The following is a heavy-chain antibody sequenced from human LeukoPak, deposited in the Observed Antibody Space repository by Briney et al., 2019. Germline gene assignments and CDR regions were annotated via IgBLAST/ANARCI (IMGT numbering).Heavy chain of an antibody. CDR1: GYSISSGYY. CDR2: IYHSGST. CDR3: ARPRRGWGHFDP. Sequence: SETLSLTCTVSGYSISSGYYWGWIRQPPGKGLEWIGSIYHSGSTNYNPSLKSRVTIPVDTSKNQFSLKLSSVTAADTAVYYCARPRRGWGHFDPWGQGTLVTVSS. D-gene: IGHD1-14*01. J-gene: IGHJ5*02. V-gene: IGHV4-38-2*02.